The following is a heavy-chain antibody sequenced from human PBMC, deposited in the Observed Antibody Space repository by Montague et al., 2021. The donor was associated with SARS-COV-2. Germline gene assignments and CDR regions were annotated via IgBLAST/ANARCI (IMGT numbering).Heavy chain of an antibody. CDR3: ARRPLGYYYYGMDV. CDR1: GGSFSGDGSFSGYY. V-gene: IGHV4-34*01. CDR2: IYHSGST. Sequence: SETLSLTCAVYGGSFSGDGSFSGYYRSWIRQPPGKGLEWIGEIYHSGSTNYNPSLKSRVTISVDKSKNQLSLKLSSVTAADTAVYYCARRPLGYYYYGMDVWGQGTTVTVSS. J-gene: IGHJ6*02.